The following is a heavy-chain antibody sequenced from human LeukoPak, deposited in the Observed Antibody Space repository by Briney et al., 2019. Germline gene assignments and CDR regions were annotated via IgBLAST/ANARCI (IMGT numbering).Heavy chain of an antibody. CDR3: ARGFNYYGSGSYW. CDR1: GFTFSTYA. D-gene: IGHD3-10*01. CDR2: ISSSSSYI. Sequence: GGSLRLSCVVSGFTFSTYAMSWVRQAPGKGLEWVSSISSSSSYIYYADSVKGRFTISRDNAKNSLYLQMNSLRAEDTAVYYCARGFNYYGSGSYWWGQGTLVTVSS. V-gene: IGHV3-21*01. J-gene: IGHJ4*02.